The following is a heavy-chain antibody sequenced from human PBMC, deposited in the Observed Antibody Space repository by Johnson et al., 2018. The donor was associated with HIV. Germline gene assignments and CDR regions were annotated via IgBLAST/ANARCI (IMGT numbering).Heavy chain of an antibody. Sequence: QVQLVESGGGLVKPGGSLRLSCAGSGFTFSDYYMSWIRQAPGKGLEWVSYIGRSGSTFYYADSVKGRFTISRDNAKNSLYLQMNSLRAEDTAVYYCARHRAAVLWFREGDTFDFWGQGEMLTVSS. D-gene: IGHD3-10*01. J-gene: IGHJ3*01. CDR2: IGRSGSTF. V-gene: IGHV3-11*04. CDR1: GFTFSDYY. CDR3: ARHRAAVLWFREGDTFDF.